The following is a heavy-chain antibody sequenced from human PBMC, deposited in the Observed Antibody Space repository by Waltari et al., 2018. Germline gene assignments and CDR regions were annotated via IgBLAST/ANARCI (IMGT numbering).Heavy chain of an antibody. V-gene: IGHV3-21*01. J-gene: IGHJ4*02. D-gene: IGHD5-12*01. CDR1: GFTFSSYS. Sequence: EVQLVESGGGLVKPGGSLRLSCAASGFTFSSYSLTWVRQAPGKGLEWVSSISSSSSYIYYADSVKGRFTISRDNAKNSLYLQMNSLRAEDTAVYYCARAPGGLTGFDYWGQGTLVTVSS. CDR3: ARAPGGLTGFDY. CDR2: ISSSSSYI.